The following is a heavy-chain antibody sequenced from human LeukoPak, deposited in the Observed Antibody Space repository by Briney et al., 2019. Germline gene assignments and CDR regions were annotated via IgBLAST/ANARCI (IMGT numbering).Heavy chain of an antibody. Sequence: GGSLRLSCAASGFTFSSYAMHWVRQAPGKGLEYVSAISSNGGSTYYANSVKGRFTISRDNSKNTLYLQMGSLRAEDMAVYYCARGNYDYVWGSYCDYWDQGTLVTVSS. CDR1: GFTFSSYA. CDR3: ARGNYDYVWGSYCDY. J-gene: IGHJ4*02. V-gene: IGHV3-64*01. D-gene: IGHD3-16*01. CDR2: ISSNGGST.